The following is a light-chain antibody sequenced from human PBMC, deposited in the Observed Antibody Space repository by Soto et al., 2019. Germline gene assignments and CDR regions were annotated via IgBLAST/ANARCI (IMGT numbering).Light chain of an antibody. Sequence: TLLTQSPGTLSLSPGERATLSCRASQSVSNYLAWFQQKPGQAPRLLIFDTTNRAPGTPARFSGSGSVTDFTLTISSLEPEDFAVYYCQQRRNLPYTFGQGTKLELK. CDR1: QSVSNY. J-gene: IGKJ2*01. CDR3: QQRRNLPYT. V-gene: IGKV3-11*01. CDR2: DTT.